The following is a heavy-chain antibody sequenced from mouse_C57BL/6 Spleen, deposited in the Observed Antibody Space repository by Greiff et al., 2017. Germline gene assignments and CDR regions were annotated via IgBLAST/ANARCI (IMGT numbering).Heavy chain of an antibody. D-gene: IGHD1-1*01. J-gene: IGHJ3*01. CDR2: ISDGGSYT. CDR3: ARDYGSSYPFAY. CDR1: GFTFSSYA. V-gene: IGHV5-4*01. Sequence: EVQRVESGGGLVKPGGSLKLSCAASGFTFSSYAMSWVRQTPEKRLEWVATISDGGSYTYYPDNVKGRFTISRDNAKNNLYLQMSHLKSEDTAMYYCARDYGSSYPFAYWGQGTLVTVSA.